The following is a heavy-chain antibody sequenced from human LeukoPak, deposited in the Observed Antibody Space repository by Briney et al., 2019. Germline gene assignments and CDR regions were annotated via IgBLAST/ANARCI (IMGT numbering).Heavy chain of an antibody. J-gene: IGHJ5*02. CDR3: ARDQTAFWQWLVSNGVLHGWFDP. Sequence: ASVKVSCKASGYTFTSYGISWVRQAPGQGLEWMGWISAYNGNTNYAQKLQGRVTMTTDTSTSTAYMELRSLRSDDTAVYYCARDQTAFWQWLVSNGVLHGWFDPWGQGTLVTVSS. V-gene: IGHV1-18*01. CDR2: ISAYNGNT. CDR1: GYTFTSYG. D-gene: IGHD6-19*01.